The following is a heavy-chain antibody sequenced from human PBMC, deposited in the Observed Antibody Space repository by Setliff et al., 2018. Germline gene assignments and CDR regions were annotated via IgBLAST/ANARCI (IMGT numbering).Heavy chain of an antibody. Sequence: SETLSLTCTVSGVSISRHYWSWIRQPPGKGLEWIGSIYYRGSTKYNPSLKSRLTMSVDTSNNHLSLKMTSVTAADAAVYYCARDQGPYFDSSGYWFDPWGQGTLVTVSS. CDR1: GVSISRHY. J-gene: IGHJ5*02. V-gene: IGHV4-59*11. CDR2: IYYRGST. CDR3: ARDQGPYFDSSGYWFDP. D-gene: IGHD3-22*01.